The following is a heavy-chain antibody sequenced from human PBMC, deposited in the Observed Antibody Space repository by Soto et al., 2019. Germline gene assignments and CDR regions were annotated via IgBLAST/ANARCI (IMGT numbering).Heavy chain of an antibody. CDR1: GGSFSGYY. D-gene: IGHD2-15*01. J-gene: IGHJ6*02. CDR2: INHSGST. Sequence: PSXTLSLTCAVYGGSFSGYYWSWIRQPPGKGLEWIGEINHSGSTNYNPSPKSRVTISVDTSKNQFSLKLSSVTAADTAVYYCARGPGVVVAAMKFYYGLDVWGQGTTVTVSS. V-gene: IGHV4-34*01. CDR3: ARGPGVVVAAMKFYYGLDV.